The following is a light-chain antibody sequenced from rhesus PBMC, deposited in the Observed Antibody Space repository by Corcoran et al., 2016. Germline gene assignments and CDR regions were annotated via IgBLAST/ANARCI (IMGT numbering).Light chain of an antibody. CDR1: SGISSG. V-gene: IGKV1-19*01. CDR2: AAS. CDR3: PQYDNLPFT. J-gene: IGKJ3*01. Sequence: DIQMTQSPSSLSASVGDTVTSNCHASSGISSGLAWHQQKPGKAPKPLLFAASMLQSGVPSRFSGSGSGTGYTLTISSLQPKDFATDYCPQYDNLPFTFGPVSKLDFK.